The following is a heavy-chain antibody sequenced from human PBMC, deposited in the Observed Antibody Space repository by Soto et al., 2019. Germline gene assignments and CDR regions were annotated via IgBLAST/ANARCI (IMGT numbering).Heavy chain of an antibody. CDR2: INPNSGGT. J-gene: IGHJ6*02. CDR3: ARDLVTVTTRSYYGMDV. D-gene: IGHD4-17*01. CDR1: GYTFTGYY. Sequence: ASVKVSCKASGYTFTGYYMHWVRQAPGQGLEWMGWINPNSGGTNYAQKFQGWVTMTRDTSISTAYMELSRLRSDDTAVYYCARDLVTVTTRSYYGMDVWGQGTTVTVSS. V-gene: IGHV1-2*04.